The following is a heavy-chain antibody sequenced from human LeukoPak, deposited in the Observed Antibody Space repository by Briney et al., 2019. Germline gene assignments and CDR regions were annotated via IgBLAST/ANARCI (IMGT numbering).Heavy chain of an antibody. CDR3: ASGDGEGWHHN. D-gene: IGHD3-10*01. V-gene: IGHV4-34*01. CDR2: IDHSGIT. J-gene: IGHJ4*02. Sequence: SETLSLTCVVYGGSFSDYYWSWIRQPPGKGLEWIGEIDHSGITNYNPSLKSRVSISVDTSKNQFSLNLSSVTAADTAVYYCASGDGEGWHHNWGQGTLVTVST. CDR1: GGSFSDYY.